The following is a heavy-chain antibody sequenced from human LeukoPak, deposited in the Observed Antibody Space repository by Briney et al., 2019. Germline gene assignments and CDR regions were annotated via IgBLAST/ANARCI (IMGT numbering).Heavy chain of an antibody. CDR1: GGSVSSSSYY. V-gene: IGHV4-39*01. CDR3: ARRIRGFDY. J-gene: IGHJ4*02. CDR2: IYYSGST. Sequence: SETLSLTCTVSGGSVSSSSYYWGWIRQPPGKGLEWIGSIYYSGSTYYNPSLKSRVTISVDTSKDQFSLKLSSVTAADTAVYYCARRIRGFDYWGQGTLVTVSS. D-gene: IGHD2-15*01.